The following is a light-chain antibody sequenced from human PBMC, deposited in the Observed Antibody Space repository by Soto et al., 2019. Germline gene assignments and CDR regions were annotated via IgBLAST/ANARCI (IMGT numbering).Light chain of an antibody. J-gene: IGKJ1*01. CDR1: QSVNSRD. V-gene: IGKV3-20*01. CDR2: GAS. CDR3: QHYSGSPPWT. Sequence: EIVLTQSPGTLSLSPGERATLSCRASQSVNSRDLAWYQQKPGQAPRLLIYGASSRATGIPDRFSGSGSGTDFTLTISRLEPGDFAVYYCQHYSGSPPWTFGQGTKVEIK.